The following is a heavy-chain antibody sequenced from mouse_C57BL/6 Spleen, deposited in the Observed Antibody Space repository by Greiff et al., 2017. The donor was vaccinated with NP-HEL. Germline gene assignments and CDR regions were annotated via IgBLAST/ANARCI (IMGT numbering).Heavy chain of an antibody. D-gene: IGHD2-4*01. CDR1: GFSLTSYG. CDR3: TRKGLPYAMDY. J-gene: IGHJ4*01. V-gene: IGHV2-2*01. Sequence: VQLQQPGPGLVQPSPSLSISCTVSGFSLTSYGVHWVRQSPGKGLEWLGVIWRGGSTDYNAAFISRLGISKDNTKSQVFFKMTSLQADDTAIYYCTRKGLPYAMDYWGQGTSVTVSS. CDR2: IWRGGST.